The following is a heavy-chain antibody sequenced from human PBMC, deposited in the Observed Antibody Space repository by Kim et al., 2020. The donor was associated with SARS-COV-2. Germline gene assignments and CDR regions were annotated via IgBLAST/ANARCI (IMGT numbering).Heavy chain of an antibody. CDR3: AKIIGNYGSGSFDY. J-gene: IGHJ4*02. CDR2: ISGGASST. CDR1: GFMFSSYG. D-gene: IGHD3-10*01. Sequence: GGSLRLSCAASGFMFSSYGMSWVRQAPGKGLEWVSVISGGASSTYYADSVKGRFTISRDNSKNTLYLQMNSLGAEDTAVYYCAKIIGNYGSGSFDYWGQGTLVPVSS. V-gene: IGHV3-23*01.